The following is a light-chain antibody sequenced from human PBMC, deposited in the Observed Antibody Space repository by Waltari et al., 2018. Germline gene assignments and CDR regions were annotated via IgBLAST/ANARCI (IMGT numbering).Light chain of an antibody. CDR2: AVS. CDR1: IRDVGSVNL. Sequence: QSALTQPASISGSPGQSITISCAGTIRDVGSVNLVSWYQPHPGKAPKLLICAVSQRASGISDRFSCSKSGNTASMTISGPQAEDEANYYCCSYARSKVGLCGGGTKLTVL. J-gene: IGLJ3*02. V-gene: IGLV2-23*02. CDR3: CSYARSKVGL.